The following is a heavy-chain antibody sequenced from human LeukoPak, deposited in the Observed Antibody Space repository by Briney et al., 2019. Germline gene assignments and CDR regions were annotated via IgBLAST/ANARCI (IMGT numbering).Heavy chain of an antibody. CDR2: ISGSGGST. J-gene: IGHJ4*02. CDR1: GFTFSTYA. V-gene: IGHV3-23*01. D-gene: IGHD3-10*01. CDR3: AKVSVRGVIMIGYYFDY. Sequence: PGGSLRLSCAASGFTFSTYAMSWVRQAPGKGLEWVSGISGSGGSTYYADSVKGRFTISRDNSKNTLYLQMNSLRAEDTALYYCAKVSVRGVIMIGYYFDYWGQGTLVTVSS.